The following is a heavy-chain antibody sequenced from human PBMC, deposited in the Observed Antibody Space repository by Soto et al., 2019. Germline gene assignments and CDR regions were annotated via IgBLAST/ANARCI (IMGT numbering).Heavy chain of an antibody. CDR3: ARASNPGIAAADLDFDY. J-gene: IGHJ4*02. CDR1: GFTFSSYD. CDR2: IGTAGDT. D-gene: IGHD6-13*01. Sequence: GGSLRLSCAASGFTFSSYDMHWVRQAPGKGLEWVSAIGTAGDTYYPGSVKGRFTISRENAKNSLYLQMNSLRAEDTAVYYCARASNPGIAAADLDFDYWGQGTLVTVSS. V-gene: IGHV3-13*01.